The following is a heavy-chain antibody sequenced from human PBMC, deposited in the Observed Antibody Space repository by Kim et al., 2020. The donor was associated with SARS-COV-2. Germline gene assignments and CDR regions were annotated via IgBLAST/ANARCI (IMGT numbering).Heavy chain of an antibody. CDR1: GFTFFEHY. J-gene: IGHJ4*02. Sequence: GGSLRLSCAASGFTFFEHYMDWVRQAPGKGLEWVARTRNRANSFTTEYAASVKGRFTISRDDSKNSLYLQMNSLKTEDTAMYYCARGGSSSGWRAFDSWGQGTLVTVSS. CDR3: ARGGSSSGWRAFDS. V-gene: IGHV3-72*01. CDR2: TRNRANSFTT. D-gene: IGHD6-19*01.